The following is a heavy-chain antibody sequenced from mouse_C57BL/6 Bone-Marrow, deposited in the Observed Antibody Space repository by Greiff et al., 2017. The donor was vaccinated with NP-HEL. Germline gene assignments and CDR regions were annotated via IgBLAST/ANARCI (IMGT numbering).Heavy chain of an antibody. CDR2: IYPGDGDT. J-gene: IGHJ3*01. D-gene: IGHD2-4*01. CDR1: GYAFSSSW. CDR3: ARSYPYYYDYGGAWFAY. Sequence: VQLQQSGPELVKPGASVKISCKASGYAFSSSWMNWVKQRPGKGLEWIGRIYPGDGDTNYNGKFKGKATLTADKSSSTAYMQLSSLTSEDSAVYFCARSYPYYYDYGGAWFAYWGQGTLVTVSA. V-gene: IGHV1-82*01.